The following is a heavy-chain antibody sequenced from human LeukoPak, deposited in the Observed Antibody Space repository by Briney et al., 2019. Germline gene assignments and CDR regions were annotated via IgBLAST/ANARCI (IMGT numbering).Heavy chain of an antibody. J-gene: IGHJ4*02. Sequence: SETLSLTCTVSGGSISSGSYYWTWIRQPAGKGLEWIGRIYTTGSTNYNPSLKSRVTIPMETSKNQFSLILSSVTAADTAVYYCARVNYADSSGRPFDSWGQGTLVTVSS. CDR1: GGSISSGSYY. CDR2: IYTTGST. CDR3: ARVNYADSSGRPFDS. D-gene: IGHD3-22*01. V-gene: IGHV4-61*02.